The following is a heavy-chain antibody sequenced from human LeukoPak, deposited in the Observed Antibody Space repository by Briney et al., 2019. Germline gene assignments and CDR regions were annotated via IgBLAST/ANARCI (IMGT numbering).Heavy chain of an antibody. CDR2: ISWNSGRI. Sequence: SLRLSCAASGFTFDDYAMHWVRQAPGKGLEWVSGISWNSGRIGYADSVKGRFTISRDNAKNTLYLQMNSLRAEDTAVYYCAKHDRGYSYGYSYYYMDVWGKGTTVTIS. CDR3: AKHDRGYSYGYSYYYMDV. J-gene: IGHJ6*03. CDR1: GFTFDDYA. V-gene: IGHV3-9*01. D-gene: IGHD5-18*01.